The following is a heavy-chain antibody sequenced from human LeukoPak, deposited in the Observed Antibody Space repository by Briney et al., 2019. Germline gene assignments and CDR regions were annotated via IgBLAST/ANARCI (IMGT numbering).Heavy chain of an antibody. J-gene: IGHJ4*02. CDR2: INSNGGTT. Sequence: GGSLRLSCSASGFTFSSYAMHWVRRAPGKGLEYVSAINSNGGTTYYSDSVKGRFTISRDNSKNTLYLQMSSLRAEDTAVYYCVKMGTYYYDSSGSNYWGQGTLVTVSS. D-gene: IGHD3-22*01. CDR3: VKMGTYYYDSSGSNY. V-gene: IGHV3-64D*09. CDR1: GFTFSSYA.